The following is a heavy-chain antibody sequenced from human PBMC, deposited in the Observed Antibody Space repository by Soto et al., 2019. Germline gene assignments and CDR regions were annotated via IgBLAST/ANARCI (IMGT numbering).Heavy chain of an antibody. Sequence: QVRLVQSGAAVKKPWASVKVSCRASGYTFTTYTLLWVRQAPGQRLEWMAWINPGNGDTKYSQNFPGRVTATRDTAASTAYMEMSSLRSENTATDYCARKQPGLHFGWAWALEIWGQGTMVPVSS. CDR3: ARKQPGLHFGWAWALEI. CDR2: INPGNGDT. J-gene: IGHJ3*02. V-gene: IGHV1-3*01. D-gene: IGHD3-16*01. CDR1: GYTFTTYT.